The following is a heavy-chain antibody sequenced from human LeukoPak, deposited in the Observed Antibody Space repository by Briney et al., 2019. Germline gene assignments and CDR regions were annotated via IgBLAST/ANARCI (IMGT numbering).Heavy chain of an antibody. CDR2: INSDGSSI. J-gene: IGHJ4*02. D-gene: IGHD3-10*01. V-gene: IGHV3-74*03. CDR1: GFTLSDYW. Sequence: PGGSLRLSCAASGFTLSDYWMHWVRQAPGKGLVWVSRINSDGSSIKYADSVKGRFTISRDNAKNTLYLQMNSLRVEDTAVYYCARAEYGSGDYWGQGTLVTVSS. CDR3: ARAEYGSGDY.